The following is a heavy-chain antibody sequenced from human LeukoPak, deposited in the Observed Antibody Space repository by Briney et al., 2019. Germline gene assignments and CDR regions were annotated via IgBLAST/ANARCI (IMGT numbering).Heavy chain of an antibody. CDR1: GYSFSSYW. V-gene: IGHV5-51*01. D-gene: IGHD2-8*01. J-gene: IGHJ3*02. Sequence: GESLKISCKGSGYSFSSYWIAWVRQMPGKGLEWMGVIYPRDSRTTYSPSFQDQVTISADKSISTAYLQWTSLKASDTAMYYCARSGQGVFDIWGQGTMVTVSS. CDR3: ARSGQGVFDI. CDR2: IYPRDSRT.